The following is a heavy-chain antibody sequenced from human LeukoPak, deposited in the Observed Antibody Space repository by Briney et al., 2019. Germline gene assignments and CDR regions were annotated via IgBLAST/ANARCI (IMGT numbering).Heavy chain of an antibody. CDR1: GYTFTGYS. CDR2: VNPNSGGT. D-gene: IGHD1-26*01. CDR3: ARVDREGDY. Sequence: GASVKVSCKASGYTFTGYSMHWVRQAPGQGLEWMGRVNPNSGGTNYAQKFQGRVTMTRDTSISTAYMELIRLTSDDTAVYYCARVDREGDYWGQGTLVTVSA. V-gene: IGHV1-2*06. J-gene: IGHJ4*02.